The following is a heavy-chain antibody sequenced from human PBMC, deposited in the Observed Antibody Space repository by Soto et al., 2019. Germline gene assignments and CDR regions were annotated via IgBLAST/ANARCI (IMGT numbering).Heavy chain of an antibody. Sequence: SETLSLTCAVSGYSISSGYYWGWIRQPPGKGLEWIGSIYHSGSTYYNPSLRSRVTISVDTSKNQFSLKLSSVTAADTAVYYCARQRGYYYYGMDVWGQGTTVTSP. CDR3: ARQRGYYYYGMDV. CDR2: IYHSGST. V-gene: IGHV4-38-2*01. CDR1: GYSISSGYY. J-gene: IGHJ6*02. D-gene: IGHD3-10*01.